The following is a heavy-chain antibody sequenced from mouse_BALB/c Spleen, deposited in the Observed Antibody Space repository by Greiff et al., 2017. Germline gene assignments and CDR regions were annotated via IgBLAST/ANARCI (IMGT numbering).Heavy chain of an antibody. CDR1: GDSITSGY. Sequence: EVQLQESGPSLVKPSQTLSLTCSVTGDSITSGYWNWIRKFPGNKLEYMGYISYSGSTYYNPSLKSRISITRDTSKNQYYLQLNSVTTEDTATYYCARGLYDYDNGYFDYWGQGTTLTVSS. J-gene: IGHJ2*01. CDR2: ISYSGST. V-gene: IGHV3-8*02. CDR3: ARGLYDYDNGYFDY. D-gene: IGHD2-4*01.